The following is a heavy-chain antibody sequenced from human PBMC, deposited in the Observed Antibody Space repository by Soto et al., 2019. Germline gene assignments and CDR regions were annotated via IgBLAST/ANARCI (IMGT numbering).Heavy chain of an antibody. CDR2: IYYSGST. CDR1: GGSISGIIYY. D-gene: IGHD4-17*01. CDR3: ASFYGDYVSY. J-gene: IGHJ4*02. Sequence: SETLSLTCTVSGGSISGIIYYWGWIRQPPGKGLEWIGNIYYSGSTYYNPSLESRVTISVDTSKNQFSLKLNSMTAADTAVYYCASFYGDYVSYWGQGTLVTVSS. V-gene: IGHV4-39*01.